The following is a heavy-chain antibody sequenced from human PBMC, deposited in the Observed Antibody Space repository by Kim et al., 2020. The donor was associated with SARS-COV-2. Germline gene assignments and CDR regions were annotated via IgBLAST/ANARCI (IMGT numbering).Heavy chain of an antibody. J-gene: IGHJ6*02. CDR2: IYYSGST. D-gene: IGHD3-22*01. CDR3: ARDLWLLGYYYGMDV. CDR1: GGSISSGGYY. V-gene: IGHV4-31*03. Sequence: SETLSLTCTVSGGSISSGGYYWSWIRQHPGKGLEWIGYIYYSGSTYYNPSLKSRVTISVDTSKNQFSLKLSSVTAADTAVYYCARDLWLLGYYYGMDVWGQGTTVTVSS.